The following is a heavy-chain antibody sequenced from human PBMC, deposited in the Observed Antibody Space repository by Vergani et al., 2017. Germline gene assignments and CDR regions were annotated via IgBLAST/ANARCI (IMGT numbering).Heavy chain of an antibody. V-gene: IGHV4-30-4*08. D-gene: IGHD3-22*01. CDR2: IYYSGST. Sequence: QVQLQESGPGLVKPSQTLSLTCTVSGGSIRSGDYYWSWIRQPPGKGLEWIGYIYYSGSTYYNPSLKSRVTISVDTSKNQFSLKLSSVTAADTAVYYCAGDRSDYYDSSGYFRGWYFDLWGRGTLVTVSS. CDR1: GGSIRSGDYY. CDR3: AGDRSDYYDSSGYFRGWYFDL. J-gene: IGHJ2*01.